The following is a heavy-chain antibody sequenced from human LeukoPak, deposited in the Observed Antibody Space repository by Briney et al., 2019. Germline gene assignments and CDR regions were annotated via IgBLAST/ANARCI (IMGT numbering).Heavy chain of an antibody. Sequence: SETLSLTCTVSGGSISSYYWSWIRQPPGKGLEWIGYIYYSGSTNYNPSLKSRVTISVDTSKNQFSLKLSSVTAADTAVYYCARTYDFWSGYYLYWGQGTLVTVSS. D-gene: IGHD3-3*01. J-gene: IGHJ4*02. CDR3: ARTYDFWSGYYLY. CDR1: GGSISSYY. CDR2: IYYSGST. V-gene: IGHV4-59*08.